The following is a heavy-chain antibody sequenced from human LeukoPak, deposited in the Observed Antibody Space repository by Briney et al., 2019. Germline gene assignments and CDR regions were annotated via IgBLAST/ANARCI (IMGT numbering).Heavy chain of an antibody. CDR3: ARGVEPLAASTLAY. CDR2: LS. D-gene: IGHD1-14*01. CDR1: GFTVITND. J-gene: IGHJ4*02. Sequence: GGSLRLSCAASGFTVITNDMTWVRQAPGKGLEWVSVLSDSVQGRFTISRDNSLYLEMNSLSPDDTAVYYCARGVEPLAASTLAYWGQGTLVTVSS. V-gene: IGHV3-53*01.